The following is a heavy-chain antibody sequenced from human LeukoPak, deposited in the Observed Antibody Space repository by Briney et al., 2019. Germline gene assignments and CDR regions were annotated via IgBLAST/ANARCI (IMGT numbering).Heavy chain of an antibody. CDR1: GYTFTGYY. V-gene: IGHV1-2*02. Sequence: GASVKVSCKASGYTFTGYYMHWVRQAPGQGLEWMGWINPNSGGTNYAQKFQDRVTMTRDTSISTAYMELSRLTSDDTAVYYCARGSYGSGSYYLDYWGQGTLVTVSS. CDR3: ARGSYGSGSYYLDY. J-gene: IGHJ4*02. CDR2: INPNSGGT. D-gene: IGHD3-10*01.